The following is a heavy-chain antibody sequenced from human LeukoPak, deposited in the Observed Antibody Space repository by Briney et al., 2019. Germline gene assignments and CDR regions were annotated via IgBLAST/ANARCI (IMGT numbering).Heavy chain of an antibody. J-gene: IGHJ4*02. CDR1: GGTFSSYA. CDR3: ARADEMVRGGAFDY. V-gene: IGHV1-69*04. CDR2: IIPILGIA. Sequence: ASVKVSCKASGGTFSSYAISWVRQAPGQGLEWMGRIIPILGIANYAQKFQGRVTITADKSTSTAYMEQSSLRSEDTAVYYCARADEMVRGGAFDYWGQGTLVTVSS. D-gene: IGHD3-10*01.